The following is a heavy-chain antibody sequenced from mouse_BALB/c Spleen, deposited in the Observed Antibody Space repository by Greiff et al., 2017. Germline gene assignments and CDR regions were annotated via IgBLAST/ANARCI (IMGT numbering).Heavy chain of an antibody. CDR1: GYSFTGYY. CDR2: INPYNGAT. J-gene: IGHJ2*01. Sequence: VQLQQSGPELVKPGASVKISCKASGYSFTGYYMNWVKQSPVKSLEWIGRINPYNGATSYNQNFKDKASLTVDKSSSTAYMELHSLTSEDSAVYYCARGYGNSYLDYWGQGTTRTVSS. CDR3: ARGYGNSYLDY. V-gene: IGHV1-26*01. D-gene: IGHD2-10*02.